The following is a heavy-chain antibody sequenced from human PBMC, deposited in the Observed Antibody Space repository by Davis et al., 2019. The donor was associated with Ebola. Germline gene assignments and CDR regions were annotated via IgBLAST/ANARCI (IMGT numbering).Heavy chain of an antibody. CDR2: ISYDGSEK. D-gene: IGHD4-11*01. V-gene: IGHV3-30*03. CDR3: ARDESTVTTSWFDP. CDR1: GFTFSSYG. Sequence: GGSLRLSCAASGFTFSSYGMHWVRQAPGKGLEWVAVISYDGSEKYYVDSVKGRFTISRDNAKNSLYLQMNSLRAEDTAVYYCARDESTVTTSWFDPWGQGTLVTVSS. J-gene: IGHJ5*02.